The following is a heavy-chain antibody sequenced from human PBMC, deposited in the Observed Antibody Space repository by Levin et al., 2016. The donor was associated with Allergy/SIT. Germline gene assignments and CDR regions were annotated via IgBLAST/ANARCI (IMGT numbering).Heavy chain of an antibody. CDR2: IIPIFGTA. Sequence: WVRQAPGQGLEWMGGIIPIFGTANYAQKFQGRVTITADESTSTAYMELSSLRSEDTAVYYCAQDTAMVLDVWGQGTTVTVSS. J-gene: IGHJ6*02. D-gene: IGHD5-18*01. V-gene: IGHV1-69*01. CDR3: AQDTAMVLDV.